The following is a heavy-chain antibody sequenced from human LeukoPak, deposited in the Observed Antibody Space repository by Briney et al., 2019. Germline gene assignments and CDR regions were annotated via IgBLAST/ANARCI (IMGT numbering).Heavy chain of an antibody. CDR1: GFTFSSYA. Sequence: GGSLRLSCAASGFTFSSYAMSWVRQAPGKGLEWVSAISGSGGSTYYAGSVKGRFTISRDNSKNTLYLQMNSLRAEDTAVYYCAKVQWRRDGHNYPAFDYWGQGTLVTVSS. CDR2: ISGSGGST. V-gene: IGHV3-23*01. D-gene: IGHD5-24*01. J-gene: IGHJ4*02. CDR3: AKVQWRRDGHNYPAFDY.